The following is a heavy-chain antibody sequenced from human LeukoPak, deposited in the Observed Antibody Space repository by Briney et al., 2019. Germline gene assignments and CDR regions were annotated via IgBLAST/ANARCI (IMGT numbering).Heavy chain of an antibody. V-gene: IGHV3-21*01. J-gene: IGHJ5*02. CDR1: GFTFSSYS. CDR2: ISSSSSYI. CDR3: ARAKRNYYGSGSYHNEGPWFDP. D-gene: IGHD3-10*01. Sequence: GGSLRLSCAASGFTFSSYSMNWVRQAPGKGLEWVSSISSSSSYIYYADSVKGRFTISRDNAKNSLYLQMNSLRAEDTAVYYCARAKRNYYGSGSYHNEGPWFDPWGQGTLVTVSS.